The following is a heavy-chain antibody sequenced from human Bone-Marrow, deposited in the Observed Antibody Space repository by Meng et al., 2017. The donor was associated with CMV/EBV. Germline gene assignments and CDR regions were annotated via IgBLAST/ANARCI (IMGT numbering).Heavy chain of an antibody. Sequence: SLSCAVSGFTFSSYWMSWVRQAPGKGLEWVANIKQDGSEKYYVDSVKGRFTISRDNAKNSLYLQMNSLRAEDTAVYYCARDQGWFDPWGQGTLVTVSS. V-gene: IGHV3-7*03. J-gene: IGHJ5*02. CDR2: IKQDGSEK. CDR1: GFTFSSYW. CDR3: ARDQGWFDP.